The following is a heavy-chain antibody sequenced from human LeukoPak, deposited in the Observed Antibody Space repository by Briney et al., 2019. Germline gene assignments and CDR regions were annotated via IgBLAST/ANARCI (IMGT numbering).Heavy chain of an antibody. J-gene: IGHJ5*02. V-gene: IGHV1-2*02. CDR2: INPNSGGT. Sequence: ASVKVSCKASGYTFTGYYMHWVRQAPGQGLEWMGWINPNSGGTNYAQKFQGRVTMTRDTSISTAYMELSRLRSDDTAVYYCARDLRYSYGYNWFDPWGQGTLVTVSS. CDR1: GYTFTGYY. D-gene: IGHD5-18*01. CDR3: ARDLRYSYGYNWFDP.